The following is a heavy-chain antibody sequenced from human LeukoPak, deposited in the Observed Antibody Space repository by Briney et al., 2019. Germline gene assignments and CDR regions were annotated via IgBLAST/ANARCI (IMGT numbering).Heavy chain of an antibody. J-gene: IGHJ4*02. CDR2: IKQDGSEK. D-gene: IGHD3-22*01. Sequence: GGSLRLSCAASGFTFSSYWMSWVRQAPGKGLEWVANIKQDGSEKYYVDSVEGRFTISRDNAKNSLYLQMNSLRAEDTAVYYCARDSSGYYGDGFDYWGQGTLVTVSS. CDR1: GFTFSSYW. V-gene: IGHV3-7*03. CDR3: ARDSSGYYGDGFDY.